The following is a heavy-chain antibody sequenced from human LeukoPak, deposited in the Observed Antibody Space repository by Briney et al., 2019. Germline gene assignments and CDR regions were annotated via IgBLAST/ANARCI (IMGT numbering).Heavy chain of an antibody. J-gene: IGHJ4*02. Sequence: ASVKVSCKASGYTFTSYGISWVRQAPGQGLEWMGWINTNTGNPTYAQGYTGRFVFSLETSVSTAYLQISSLKAEDTAVYYCARGVRGYSYGFPFDYWGQGTLVTVSS. CDR3: ARGVRGYSYGFPFDY. V-gene: IGHV7-4-1*02. CDR2: INTNTGNP. D-gene: IGHD5-18*01. CDR1: GYTFTSYG.